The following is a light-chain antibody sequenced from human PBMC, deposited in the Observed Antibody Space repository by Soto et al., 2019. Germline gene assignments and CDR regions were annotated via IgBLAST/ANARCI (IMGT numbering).Light chain of an antibody. J-gene: IGKJ5*01. CDR3: QQTHAVPLT. CDR2: AAS. CDR1: HPIGNY. V-gene: IGKV1-39*01. Sequence: DVQMTQYPTSLSASVGDRVTIGCRAIHPIGNYLNFYQQKPGEAPKVLIFAASSLRSGVPSRFSGSGYGTDFTLTINNLHPEDSATYYCQQTHAVPLTFGQGTRLEI.